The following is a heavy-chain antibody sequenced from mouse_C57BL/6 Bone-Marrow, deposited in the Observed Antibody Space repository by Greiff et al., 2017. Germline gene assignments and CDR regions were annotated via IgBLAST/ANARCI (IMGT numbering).Heavy chain of an antibody. CDR2: IYPGDGDT. CDR3: ASHYYFDY. CDR1: GYAFSSSW. J-gene: IGHJ2*01. Sequence: QVQLQQSGPELVKPGASVKISCKASGYAFSSSWMNWVKQRPGKGLEWIGRIYPGDGDTNYNGKFKGKATLTADKSSSTAYMQLSSLTSEDSAVYFCASHYYFDYWGQGTTLTVSS. V-gene: IGHV1-82*01. D-gene: IGHD1-2*01.